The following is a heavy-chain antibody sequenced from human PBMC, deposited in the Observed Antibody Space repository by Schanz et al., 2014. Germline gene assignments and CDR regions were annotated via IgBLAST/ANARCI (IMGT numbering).Heavy chain of an antibody. CDR2: IKSKTDGETT. Sequence: EVQLVESGGGLVKPGGFLRLSCAASGFTFSDACMSWVRQAPGKGLEWLGRIKSKTDGETTDYAAPVKGRFSISRDDSQSTLYLQMNSLKIEDTAVYYCATASSPVREAGAGSSFHLWGQGTLVTVSP. CDR3: ATASSPVREAGAGSSFHL. D-gene: IGHD6-13*01. CDR1: GFTFSDAC. J-gene: IGHJ5*02. V-gene: IGHV3-15*01.